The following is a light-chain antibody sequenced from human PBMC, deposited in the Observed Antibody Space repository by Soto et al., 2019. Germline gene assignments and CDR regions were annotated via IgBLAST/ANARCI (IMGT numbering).Light chain of an antibody. CDR2: EVS. CDR3: SSFTSSSKYV. J-gene: IGLJ1*01. Sequence: QSVLTQPASVSGSPGQSITISCTGTSSDVGGYKYVSWFQQHPDEAPKLMIYEVSNRPSGVSNRFSGSKSGNTASLTISGLQAEDEADYYCSSFTSSSKYVFGTGTKVTVL. V-gene: IGLV2-14*01. CDR1: SSDVGGYKY.